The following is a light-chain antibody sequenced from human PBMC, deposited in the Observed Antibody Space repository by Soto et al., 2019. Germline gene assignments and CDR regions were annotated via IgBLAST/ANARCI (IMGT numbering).Light chain of an antibody. CDR2: ENK. Sequence: NFLLTQPLSVSESPGETVTISCTRSSGSIANNYVQWYQQRPGSAPTTVIYENKLRPSGGPGRFSGSTDGSSNSASLTISRLQAEDEADYYCQSFDADFVIFGGGTKVTVL. CDR3: QSFDADFVI. V-gene: IGLV6-57*04. J-gene: IGLJ2*01. CDR1: SGSIANNY.